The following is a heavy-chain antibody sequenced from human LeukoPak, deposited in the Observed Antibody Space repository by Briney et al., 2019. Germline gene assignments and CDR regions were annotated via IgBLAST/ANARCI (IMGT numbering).Heavy chain of an antibody. V-gene: IGHV1-8*01. CDR2: MNPNSGNT. D-gene: IGHD3-10*01. CDR1: GYTFTSYD. J-gene: IGHJ4*02. CDR3: ARAGDYYGSGSYYNLDY. Sequence: ASVKVSCKASGYTFTSYDINWVRQATGQGLEWMGWMNPNSGNTGYAQKFQGRVTMTRNTSISTAYMELSSLRSEGTAVYYCARAGDYYGSGSYYNLDYWGQGTLVTVSS.